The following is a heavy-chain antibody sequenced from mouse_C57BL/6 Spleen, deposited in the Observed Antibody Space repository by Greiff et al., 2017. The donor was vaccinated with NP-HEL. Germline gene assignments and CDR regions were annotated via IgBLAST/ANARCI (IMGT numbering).Heavy chain of an antibody. D-gene: IGHD2-5*01. CDR1: GYTFTSYW. Sequence: VKLQQPGAELVRPGSSVKLSCKASGYTFTSYWMDWVKQRPGQGLEWIGNIYPSDSETHYNQKFKDKATLTVDKSSSTAYMQLSSLTSEDSAVYYCARWDSNPYYYAMDYWGQGTSVTVSS. J-gene: IGHJ4*01. V-gene: IGHV1-61*01. CDR3: ARWDSNPYYYAMDY. CDR2: IYPSDSET.